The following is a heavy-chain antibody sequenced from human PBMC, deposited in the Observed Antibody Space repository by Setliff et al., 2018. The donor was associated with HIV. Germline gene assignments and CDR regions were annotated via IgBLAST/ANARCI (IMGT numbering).Heavy chain of an antibody. CDR2: ISPKNGDT. CDR3: ARDKENYYYGMDV. V-gene: IGHV1-2*02. CDR1: GFSFSAYY. J-gene: IGHJ6*02. Sequence: ASVKVSCKASGFSFSAYYIHWVRQAPGRGLEWMGWISPKNGDTSYSQKFQGRVTMTRDTSTNTAYMELNRLSFDDTAVFYCARDKENYYYGMDVWGQGTAVTV.